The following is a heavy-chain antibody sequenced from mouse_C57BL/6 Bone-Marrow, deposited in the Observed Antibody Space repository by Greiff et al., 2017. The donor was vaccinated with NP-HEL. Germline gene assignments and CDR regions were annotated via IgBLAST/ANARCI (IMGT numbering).Heavy chain of an antibody. J-gene: IGHJ4*01. CDR3: AGGELPRYYYAMDY. CDR2: IDPSDSYT. CDR1: GYTFTSYW. V-gene: IGHV1-59*01. D-gene: IGHD2-12*01. Sequence: QVQLQQPGAELVRPGTSVKLSCKASGYTFTSYWMHWVKQRPGQGLEWIGVIDPSDSYTYYNQKFKGKATLTVDPSSSTAYRQLSSLTSEDSAVYYGAGGELPRYYYAMDYWGQGTSVTVSS.